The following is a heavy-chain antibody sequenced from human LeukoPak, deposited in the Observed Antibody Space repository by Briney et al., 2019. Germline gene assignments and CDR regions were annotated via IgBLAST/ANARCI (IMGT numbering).Heavy chain of an antibody. Sequence: PSETLSLTCTVSGGSISSYDWSWIRQPPGKGLEWIGYIYYSGSTNYNPSLKSRVTISVDTSKNQFSLKLSSVTAADTAVYYCARAPPVVVVAATPTSYWYFDLWGRGTLVTVSS. CDR2: IYYSGST. J-gene: IGHJ2*01. CDR1: GGSISSYD. V-gene: IGHV4-59*01. D-gene: IGHD2-15*01. CDR3: ARAPPVVVVAATPTSYWYFDL.